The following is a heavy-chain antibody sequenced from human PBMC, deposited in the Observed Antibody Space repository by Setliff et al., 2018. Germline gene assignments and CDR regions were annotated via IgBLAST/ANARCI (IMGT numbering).Heavy chain of an antibody. D-gene: IGHD2-2*01. CDR1: GDSISNYY. CDR3: ARAIVVVPPNALKVYFDH. CDR2: IYAGEAT. Sequence: SETLSLTCTVSGDSISNYYWIRQTAGKGLLWIGSIYAGEATYYNPSLESRVVISVDSSKKRFPLKVSSVTAADTAVYYCARAIVVVPPNALKVYFDHWGPGVQVTVSS. V-gene: IGHV4-4*07. J-gene: IGHJ4*02.